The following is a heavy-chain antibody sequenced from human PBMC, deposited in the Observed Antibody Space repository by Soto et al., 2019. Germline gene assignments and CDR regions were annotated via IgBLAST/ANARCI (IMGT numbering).Heavy chain of an antibody. J-gene: IGHJ6*02. D-gene: IGHD5-12*01. CDR3: ARHPATPLYYYYYGMDV. Sequence: VESLKISCMGSGYKVSTWHNFTSYWIAWVRQMPGKGLEWMGIIYPGDFDTRYSPSFQGQVTISADKSISTAYLQWSSLKASDTAMYYCARHPATPLYYYYYGMDVWGQGTTVTVSS. CDR2: IYPGDFDT. V-gene: IGHV5-51*01. CDR1: GYKVSTWHNFTSYW.